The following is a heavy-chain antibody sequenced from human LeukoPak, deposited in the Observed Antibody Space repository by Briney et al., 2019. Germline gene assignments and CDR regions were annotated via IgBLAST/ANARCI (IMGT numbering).Heavy chain of an antibody. CDR1: GFTFTNDW. Sequence: GGSLRLSCAASGFTFTNDWLHWVRPAPGKGPVGVSQICSDGCRATFADSVKGRFTLSRDNVKKTLYLQMNRLRADDPGVYFFFRVLGDSWGQGSQLIVSS. J-gene: IGHJ5*01. V-gene: IGHV3-74*01. D-gene: IGHD3-16*01. CDR3: FRVLGDS. CDR2: ICSDGCRA.